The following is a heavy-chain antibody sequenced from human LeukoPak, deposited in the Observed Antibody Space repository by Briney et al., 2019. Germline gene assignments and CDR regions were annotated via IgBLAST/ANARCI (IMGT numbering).Heavy chain of an antibody. CDR2: ISYDGSNK. V-gene: IGHV3-30*03. J-gene: IGHJ4*02. CDR1: GFTFSTYG. CDR3: ARDLMDAQQL. Sequence: GGSLRLSCAASGFTFSTYGMHWVRQAPGKGLEWVALISYDGSNKYYADSVKGRFTISRDNSKNTLYLQMNSLRAEDTAVYYCARDLMDAQQLWGQGTLVTVSS. D-gene: IGHD6-13*01.